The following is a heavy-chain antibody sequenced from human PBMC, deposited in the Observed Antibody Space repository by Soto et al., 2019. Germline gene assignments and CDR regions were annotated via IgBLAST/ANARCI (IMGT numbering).Heavy chain of an antibody. CDR3: ARGRRVVVAATYNYYYYMDV. D-gene: IGHD2-15*01. CDR2: INHSGST. V-gene: IGHV4-34*01. Sequence: SETLSLTCAVYGGSFSGYYWSWIRQPPGKGLEWIGEINHSGSTNYNPSLKSRVTISVDTSKNQFSLKLSSVTAADTAVYYCARGRRVVVAATYNYYYYMDVWGKGTTATVSS. CDR1: GGSFSGYY. J-gene: IGHJ6*03.